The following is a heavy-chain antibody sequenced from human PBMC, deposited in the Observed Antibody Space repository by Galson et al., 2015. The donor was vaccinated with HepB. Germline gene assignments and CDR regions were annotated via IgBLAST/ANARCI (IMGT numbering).Heavy chain of an antibody. Sequence: SLRLSCAGSGFIFSDYYMSWIRQAPGKGLEWVSYMSSRGSTIYYGDSVKGRFTISRDNAKNSLYLQMNSLRGEDTAVYYCARMYCSNGVCLYGMDVWGQGTTVTASS. CDR1: GFIFSDYY. J-gene: IGHJ6*02. D-gene: IGHD2-8*01. CDR3: ARMYCSNGVCLYGMDV. V-gene: IGHV3-11*01. CDR2: MSSRGSTI.